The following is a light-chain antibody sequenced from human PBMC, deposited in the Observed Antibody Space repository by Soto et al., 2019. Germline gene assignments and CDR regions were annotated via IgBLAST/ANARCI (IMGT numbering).Light chain of an antibody. V-gene: IGLV3-21*02. CDR2: DDN. CDR1: NIRTKS. CDR3: QVWDYSSDHYV. J-gene: IGLJ1*01. Sequence: SYELTQPPSESLAPGQTARITCGGNNIRTKSVHWFQQKPGQAPVLVVHDDNDRPSGIPERFSGSNSGNTATLTISRVEAGDEADYYCQVWDYSSDHYVFGTGTKVTVL.